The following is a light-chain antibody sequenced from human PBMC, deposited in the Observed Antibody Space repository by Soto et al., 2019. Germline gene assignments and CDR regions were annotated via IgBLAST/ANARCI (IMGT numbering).Light chain of an antibody. CDR3: SSYTVSSTSHVV. J-gene: IGLJ2*01. CDR2: EVS. CDR1: SSDVGGYDY. Sequence: QSALTQPASVSGSPGQSITISCTGTSSDVGGYDYVSWYQHHPGKAPKLMIYEVSTRPSGVSNRFSGSKSGNTASLTISGLQAEDEADYYCSSYTVSSTSHVVLGGGTKLTVL. V-gene: IGLV2-14*01.